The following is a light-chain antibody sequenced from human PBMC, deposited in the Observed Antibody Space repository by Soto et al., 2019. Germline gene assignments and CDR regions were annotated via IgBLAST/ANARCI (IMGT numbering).Light chain of an antibody. J-gene: IGKJ1*01. CDR2: GVS. V-gene: IGKV3-20*01. CDR3: QQYDSSWT. CDR1: QSVPSNF. Sequence: EIVLTQSPGTLSLSPGERATLSCRASQSVPSNFLAWYQQNPGQAPILLIYGVSRRATGIPDSFSGSGSGTDFTLTISRLEPEDFAVYYCQQYDSSWTFGQGTKVEIK.